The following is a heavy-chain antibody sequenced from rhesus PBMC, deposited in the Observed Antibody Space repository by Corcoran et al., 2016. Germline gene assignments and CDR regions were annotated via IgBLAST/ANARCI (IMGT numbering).Heavy chain of an antibody. Sequence: QVQLQESGPGVVKPSETLSLTCAVSGYSISSGYDWRWIRQPPGKGLVWIGYIYGSSGSTNYNQSLKNRVTISKDTSKNKFSLKLSSVTAADTAVYYCARRSGNFDYWGQGVLVTVSS. CDR3: ARRSGNFDY. D-gene: IGHD6-37*01. CDR1: GYSISSGYD. CDR2: IYGSSGST. J-gene: IGHJ4*01. V-gene: IGHV4-76*01.